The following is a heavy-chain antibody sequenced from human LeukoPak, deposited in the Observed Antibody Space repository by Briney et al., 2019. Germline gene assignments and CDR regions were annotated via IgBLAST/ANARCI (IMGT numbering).Heavy chain of an antibody. CDR2: ISGSGGRT. CDR1: GFTFSSYA. J-gene: IGHJ4*02. V-gene: IGHV3-23*01. CDR3: XXXXHRMTTVTNFDY. D-gene: IGHD4-11*01. Sequence: GGSLRLSCAASGFTFSSYAMSWVRQAPGKGLEWVSGISGSGGRTDYADSVKGRFTISRDNSKNTLYLQMNTLRVEDTAIYYCXXXXHRMTTVTNFDYWGQGTLVTVSS.